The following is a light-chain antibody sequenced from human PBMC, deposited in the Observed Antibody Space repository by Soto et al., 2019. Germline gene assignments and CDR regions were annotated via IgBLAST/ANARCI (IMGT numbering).Light chain of an antibody. Sequence: DIQLTQSPSSLSASVGDSVTITCRASQSVTTYLNWYQQKPGKAPKLLISAASSLRDGVPSRFSGSGSGTVFKLTINSLHPEDFATYYCQQSFSDPPLSFGGGTRVEVK. CDR3: QQSFSDPPLS. CDR2: AAS. J-gene: IGKJ4*01. V-gene: IGKV1-39*01. CDR1: QSVTTY.